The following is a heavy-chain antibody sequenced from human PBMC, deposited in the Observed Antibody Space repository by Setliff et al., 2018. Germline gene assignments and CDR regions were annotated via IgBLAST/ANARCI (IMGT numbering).Heavy chain of an antibody. CDR3: VRGDYSNPCDY. Sequence: ASVKVSCKASGYIFTSYYIHWVRQAPGQGLEWMGLFNPSGGSTKYAEKFQGRVTLTRDTSTSTVYLDLSSLRFEDTAIYYCVRGDYSNPCDYWGQGTLVTVSS. D-gene: IGHD4-4*01. CDR1: GYIFTSYY. CDR2: FNPSGGST. V-gene: IGHV1-46*01. J-gene: IGHJ4*02.